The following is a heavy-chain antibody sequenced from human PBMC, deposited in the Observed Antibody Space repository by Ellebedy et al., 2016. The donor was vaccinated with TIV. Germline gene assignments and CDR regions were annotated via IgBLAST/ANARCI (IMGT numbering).Heavy chain of an antibody. CDR2: ISGSSGST. V-gene: IGHV3-23*01. D-gene: IGHD3-9*01. CDR1: GFTFSSYA. J-gene: IGHJ4*02. CDR3: AKDGSLRYFDWFGDY. Sequence: GGSLRLSCAASGFTFSSYAMSWVRQAPGKGLEWVSVISGSSGSTYYADSVKGRFTISRDNSKNKLYLQMNSLRAEDTAVYYCAKDGSLRYFDWFGDYWGQGTLVTVSS.